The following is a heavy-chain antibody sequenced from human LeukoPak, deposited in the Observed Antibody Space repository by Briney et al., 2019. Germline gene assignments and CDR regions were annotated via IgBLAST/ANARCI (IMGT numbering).Heavy chain of an antibody. Sequence: AGSLRLYCAASGFTFSSYDMNWVRQAPGKGLEWVSYISSSGSTISYADSVKGRFTICRDNAKNSLCLQMNSMRAEDTAVYYCARVMRGSGSYYTRVWWGLYYYYMDVWGKGTTVTISS. CDR1: GFTFSSYD. CDR3: ARVMRGSGSYYTRVWWGLYYYYMDV. CDR2: ISSSGSTI. J-gene: IGHJ6*03. V-gene: IGHV3-48*03. D-gene: IGHD3-10*01.